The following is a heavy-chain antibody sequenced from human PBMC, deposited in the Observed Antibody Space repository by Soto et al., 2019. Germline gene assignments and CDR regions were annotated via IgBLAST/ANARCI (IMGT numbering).Heavy chain of an antibody. CDR3: ARDFGLNNCFDS. J-gene: IGHJ5*01. CDR2: IIPMFGAA. V-gene: IGHV1-69*01. CDR1: GGTFSNFA. D-gene: IGHD3-3*01. Sequence: QVQLVQSGAEVKKPGSSVKVSCTASGGTFSNFAISWVRQAPGQGLEWMGGIIPMFGAADYAQEFQGRVTITADESTSTADMELSSLRSEDTAMYYCARDFGLNNCFDSWGQGTQVTVSS.